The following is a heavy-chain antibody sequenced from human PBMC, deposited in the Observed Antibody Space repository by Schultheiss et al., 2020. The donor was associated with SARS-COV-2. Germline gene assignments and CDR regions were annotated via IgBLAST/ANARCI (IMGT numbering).Heavy chain of an antibody. CDR3: ARHFVKLRPYNWFDP. V-gene: IGHV5-51*01. J-gene: IGHJ5*02. D-gene: IGHD6-25*01. CDR1: GYSFTSYW. Sequence: GGSLRLSCKGSGYSFTSYWIGWVRQMPGKGLEWMGIIYPGDSDTRYSPSFQGQVTISADKSISTAYLQWRSLKASDTAMYYCARHFVKLRPYNWFDPWGQGTLVTV. CDR2: IYPGDSDT.